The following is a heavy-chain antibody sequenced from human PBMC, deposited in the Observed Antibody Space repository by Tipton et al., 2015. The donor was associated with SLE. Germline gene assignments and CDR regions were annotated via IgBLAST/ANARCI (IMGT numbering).Heavy chain of an antibody. Sequence: SLRLSCAASGFTFSNYAMSWVRQAPGKGLEWVSAICTSGGCTYYADSVKGRFTISRDNSKNTLYLQMNSLRAEDTAVYYCAKVDRTNMVTSFGYWGQGTLVTVSS. CDR3: AKVDRTNMVTSFGY. D-gene: IGHD5-18*01. V-gene: IGHV3-23*01. CDR1: GFTFSNYA. CDR2: ICTSGGCT. J-gene: IGHJ4*02.